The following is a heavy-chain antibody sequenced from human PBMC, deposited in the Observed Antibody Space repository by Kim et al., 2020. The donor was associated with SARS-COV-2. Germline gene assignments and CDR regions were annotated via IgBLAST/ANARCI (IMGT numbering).Heavy chain of an antibody. CDR3: ARHVYSSSWYMRGYYYGMDV. D-gene: IGHD6-13*01. CDR1: GGSISSSSYY. V-gene: IGHV4-39*01. Sequence: SETLSLTCTVSGGSISSSSYYWGWIRQPPGKGLEWIGSIYYSGSTYYNPSLKSRVTISVDTSKNQFSLKLSSVTAADTAVYYCARHVYSSSWYMRGYYYGMDVWGQGTTVTVSS. J-gene: IGHJ6*02. CDR2: IYYSGST.